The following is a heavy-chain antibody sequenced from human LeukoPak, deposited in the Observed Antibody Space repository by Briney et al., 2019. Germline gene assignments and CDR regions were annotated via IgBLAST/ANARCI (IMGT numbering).Heavy chain of an antibody. CDR1: RYTFTGYY. Sequence: ASVKVSCKASRYTFTGYYMHWVRQAPGQGLEWMGWINPNSGGTNYAQKFQGRVTMTRDTSISTAYMELSRLRSDDTAVYYCARDGLGAVAGGNNWFDPWGQGTLVTVSS. V-gene: IGHV1-2*02. CDR2: INPNSGGT. D-gene: IGHD6-19*01. CDR3: ARDGLGAVAGGNNWFDP. J-gene: IGHJ5*02.